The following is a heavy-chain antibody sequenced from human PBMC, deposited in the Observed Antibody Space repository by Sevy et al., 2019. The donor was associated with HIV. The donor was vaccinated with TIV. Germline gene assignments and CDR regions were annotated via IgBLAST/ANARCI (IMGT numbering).Heavy chain of an antibody. CDR2: IRYDGSNK. CDR3: ANAIAVAGTRDAFDI. CDR1: GFTFSSYG. Sequence: GGSLRLSCAASGFTFSSYGMHWVRQAPGKGLEWVAVIRYDGSNKYYADSVKGRFTISRDNSKNTLYLQMNSLRAEDTAVYYCANAIAVAGTRDAFDIWGQGTMVTVSS. D-gene: IGHD6-19*01. V-gene: IGHV3-30*02. J-gene: IGHJ3*02.